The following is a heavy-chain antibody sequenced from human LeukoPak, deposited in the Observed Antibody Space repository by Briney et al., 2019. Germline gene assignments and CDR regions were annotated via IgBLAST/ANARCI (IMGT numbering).Heavy chain of an antibody. CDR1: GFTFSNYW. CDR3: ARLRGSGHGFDI. V-gene: IGHV3-74*01. CDR2: VNSDGTTI. Sequence: GGSLRHSCAAFGFTFSNYWMHWVRQAPGKGLVWVSRVNSDGTTINYADSVKGRFTISREHAKNTLYLQMNSLRAEHTAVYYCARLRGSGHGFDIWGEGTMLTVSS. D-gene: IGHD2-15*01. J-gene: IGHJ3*02.